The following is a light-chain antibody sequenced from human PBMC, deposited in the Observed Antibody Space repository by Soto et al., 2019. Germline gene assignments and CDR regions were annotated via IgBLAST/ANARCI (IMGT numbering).Light chain of an antibody. Sequence: QSVLTQAASVSGSPGQSITISCTGTSSDVGGYNYVSWYQQHPGKAPKLMIYEVSNRPSGVSNRFSGSKSGNTASLTISGLQAEDEADYYCSSYTSSSTEVFGGGTKVTVL. V-gene: IGLV2-14*01. J-gene: IGLJ3*02. CDR2: EVS. CDR3: SSYTSSSTEV. CDR1: SSDVGGYNY.